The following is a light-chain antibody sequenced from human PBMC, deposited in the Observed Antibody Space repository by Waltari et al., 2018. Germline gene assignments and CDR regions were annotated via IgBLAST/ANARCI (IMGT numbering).Light chain of an antibody. CDR3: QVWDANTDPGV. CDR2: YDS. J-gene: IGLJ1*01. Sequence: SYVLTQPPSVSVAPGKTASITCGGNNIESQSVHWYQQKPGQAPILVIPYDSDRPSGIPERFSGSNSGNTATLTISRVEAGDEADYYCQVWDANTDPGVFGTGTEVTVL. V-gene: IGLV3-21*04. CDR1: NIESQS.